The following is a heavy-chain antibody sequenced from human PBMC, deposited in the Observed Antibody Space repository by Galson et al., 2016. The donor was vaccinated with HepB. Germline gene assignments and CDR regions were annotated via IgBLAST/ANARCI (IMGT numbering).Heavy chain of an antibody. J-gene: IGHJ4*02. D-gene: IGHD3-22*01. V-gene: IGHV5-51*01. CDR2: IYPDDSDT. CDR1: GYTFNSYW. Sequence: QSGAEVKKPGESLKISCKGSGYTFNSYWIGWVRQMPGKGLEWMGIIYPDDSDTTYSPSFQGQVTISADKSLSTAYLQWSSLKASDTAIYYCARCTLGMIVLDYWGQGTLVTVSS. CDR3: ARCTLGMIVLDY.